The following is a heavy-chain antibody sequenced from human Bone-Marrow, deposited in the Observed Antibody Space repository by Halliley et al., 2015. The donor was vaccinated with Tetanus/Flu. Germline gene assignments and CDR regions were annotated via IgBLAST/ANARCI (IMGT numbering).Heavy chain of an antibody. J-gene: IGHJ4*02. CDR3: ARSSPGWEMREQLTTFDY. Sequence: INNTGDHTNYAESVKGRFSISRDNAKNSLHLQMNSLKIEDTAVYYCARSSPGWEMREQLTTFDYWGQGTLVTVSS. D-gene: IGHD1-1*01. CDR2: INNTGDHT. V-gene: IGHV3-11*03.